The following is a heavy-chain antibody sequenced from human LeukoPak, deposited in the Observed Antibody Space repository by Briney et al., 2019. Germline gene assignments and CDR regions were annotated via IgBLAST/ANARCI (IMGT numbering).Heavy chain of an antibody. V-gene: IGHV3-53*01. CDR1: GFTFNNNY. CDR2: IYSGGST. Sequence: GGSLRLSCAASGFTFNNNYMSWVRQAPGKGLEWVSVIYSGGSTYYADSVEGRFTISRDNSKNTLYLQMNSLRAEDTAVYYCARGLRGYDFWSGYYSRRPGVGFDYWGQGTLVTVPS. CDR3: ARGLRGYDFWSGYYSRRPGVGFDY. D-gene: IGHD3-3*01. J-gene: IGHJ4*02.